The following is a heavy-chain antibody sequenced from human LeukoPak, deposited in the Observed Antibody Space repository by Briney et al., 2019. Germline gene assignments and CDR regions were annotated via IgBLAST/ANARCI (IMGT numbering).Heavy chain of an antibody. Sequence: GGSLRLSCAASGFTFSSYSMNWVRQAPGKGLEWVSSISSSSSYIYYADSVKGRFTISRDNAKNSQYLQMNSLRAEDTAVYYCARERESGTFGEWGQGTLVTVSS. V-gene: IGHV3-21*01. CDR3: ARERESGTFGE. CDR2: ISSSSSYI. J-gene: IGHJ4*02. CDR1: GFTFSSYS. D-gene: IGHD3-10*01.